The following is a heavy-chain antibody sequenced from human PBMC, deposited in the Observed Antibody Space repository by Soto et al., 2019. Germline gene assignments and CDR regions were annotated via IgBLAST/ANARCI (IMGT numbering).Heavy chain of an antibody. V-gene: IGHV3-23*05. Sequence: PGGSLRLSCATSGLNFNGYTMSWVRQAPGQGLEWVSGIAETGSSTYYADSVKGRFTISRDNSENTLYLQMNNLRAEDTAIYYCAKPVYGSGSPDDWGQGTLVTVSS. D-gene: IGHD3-10*01. J-gene: IGHJ4*02. CDR2: IAETGSST. CDR1: GLNFNGYT. CDR3: AKPVYGSGSPDD.